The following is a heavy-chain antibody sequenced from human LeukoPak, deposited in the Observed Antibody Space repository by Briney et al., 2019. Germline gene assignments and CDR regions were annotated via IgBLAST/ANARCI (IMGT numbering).Heavy chain of an antibody. CDR2: IYYTGST. V-gene: IGHV4-59*08. CDR1: DDPISSYY. Sequence: PSETLSLTCTVSDDPISSYYWSWIRQPPGKGLEWIGYIYYTGSTVYNPSLKSRVTISVDTSKNQFSLKLNSVTAADTAVYYCARHYGPWGQGTLVTVSS. D-gene: IGHD3-10*01. CDR3: ARHYGP. J-gene: IGHJ5*02.